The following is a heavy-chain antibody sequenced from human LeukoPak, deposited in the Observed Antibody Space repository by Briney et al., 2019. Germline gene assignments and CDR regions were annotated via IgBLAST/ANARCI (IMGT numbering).Heavy chain of an antibody. V-gene: IGHV5-51*01. CDR1: GYSFTTYW. CDR3: ARARYCSGGSCYPEGY. Sequence: GESLKISCKGSGYSFTTYWIGWVRQMPGEGLEWMGIIYPGDSDTRYSPSFQGQVTISADKSINTAYLQWSSLEASDTAMYYCARARYCSGGSCYPEGYWGQGTLVTVSS. D-gene: IGHD2-15*01. CDR2: IYPGDSDT. J-gene: IGHJ4*02.